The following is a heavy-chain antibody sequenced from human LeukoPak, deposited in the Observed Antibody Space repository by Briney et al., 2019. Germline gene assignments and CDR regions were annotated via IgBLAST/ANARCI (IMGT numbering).Heavy chain of an antibody. Sequence: AASVKVSCKASGYTFSTSGISWVRQAPGQGLEWMGWISAYNGNKNCAHRLQDRFTMTTYTSTSTAYMELRSLTPDDTAVYYCARDPTASAGSDAWFDSWGQGTLVTVSS. J-gene: IGHJ5*01. D-gene: IGHD6-13*01. V-gene: IGHV1-18*01. CDR1: GYTFSTSG. CDR3: ARDPTASAGSDAWFDS. CDR2: ISAYNGNK.